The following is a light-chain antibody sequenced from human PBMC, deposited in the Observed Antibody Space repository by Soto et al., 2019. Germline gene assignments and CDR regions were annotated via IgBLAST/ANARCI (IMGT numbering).Light chain of an antibody. CDR1: QSISNY. CDR3: QQSFTTPLT. Sequence: DIQMTQSPSSLSASVGDRVTITCRASQSISNYLNWYQHKPAKAPKLLIYAASILQSGVPSGFSGSGSGTDFTLTISSLQPEDFATYYGQQSFTTPLTFGGGTKIEIK. J-gene: IGKJ4*01. V-gene: IGKV1-39*01. CDR2: AAS.